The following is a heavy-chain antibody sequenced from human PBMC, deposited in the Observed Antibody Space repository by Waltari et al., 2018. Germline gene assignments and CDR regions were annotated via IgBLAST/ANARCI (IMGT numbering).Heavy chain of an antibody. CDR1: GFTFSSYA. CDR3: AKAASGYDLPFDY. V-gene: IGHV3-23*03. J-gene: IGHJ4*02. D-gene: IGHD5-12*01. CDR2: SYSGGSST. Sequence: EVQLLESGGGLVQPGGSLRLSCAASGFTFSSYAMSWVRQAPGKGLEWVSVSYSGGSSTYYADSVKGRFTISRDNSKNTLYLQMNSLRAEDTAVYYCAKAASGYDLPFDYWGQGTLVTVSS.